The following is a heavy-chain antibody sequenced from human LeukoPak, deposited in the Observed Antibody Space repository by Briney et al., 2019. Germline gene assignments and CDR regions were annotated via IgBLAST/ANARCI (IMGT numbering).Heavy chain of an antibody. V-gene: IGHV3-53*01. CDR2: IYSGGST. Sequence: PGGSLRLSCAASGFTVSSNYMSWVRQAPGKGLEWVSVIYSGGSTYYADSVKGRFTIPRDNSKNTLYLQMNSLRAEDTAVYYCARSSVVPAAIRYYYYYMDVWGKGTTVTVSS. CDR3: ARSSVVPAAIRYYYYYMDV. D-gene: IGHD2-2*01. CDR1: GFTVSSNY. J-gene: IGHJ6*03.